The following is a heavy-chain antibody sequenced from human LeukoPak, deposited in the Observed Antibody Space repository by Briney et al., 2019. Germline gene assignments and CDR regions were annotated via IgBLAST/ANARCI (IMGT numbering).Heavy chain of an antibody. CDR2: INPNSGGT. CDR3: ARGDYNWNDGERYYGMDV. CDR1: GYTFTGYY. J-gene: IGHJ2*01. D-gene: IGHD1-20*01. V-gene: IGHV1-2*02. Sequence: GASVKVSCKASGYTFTGYYMHWVRQAPGQGLEWMGWINPNSGGTNYAQKFQGRVTMTRDTSISTAYMELSRLRSDDTAVYYCARGDYNWNDGERYYGMDVWGRGTLVSVSS.